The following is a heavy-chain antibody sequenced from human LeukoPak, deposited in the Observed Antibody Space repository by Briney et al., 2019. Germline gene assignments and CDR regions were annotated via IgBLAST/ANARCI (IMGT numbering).Heavy chain of an antibody. CDR1: GFRFGGWS. CDR2: INSGSRSI. V-gene: IGHV3-21*06. J-gene: IGHJ4*02. D-gene: IGHD4-11*01. Sequence: GGSLRLSCSVSGFRFGGWSFNWVRQAPGKGLEWVSSINSGSRSIYYADSVKSRFTMSRDDAKSLLYLQMDSLRAEDTAVYYCARDNDFTNYYWGQGTLVTVSS. CDR3: ARDNDFTNYY.